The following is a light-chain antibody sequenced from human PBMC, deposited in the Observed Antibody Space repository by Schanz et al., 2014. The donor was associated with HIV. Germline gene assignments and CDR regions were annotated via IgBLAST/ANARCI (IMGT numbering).Light chain of an antibody. CDR3: ATWDDGLEAWV. CDR1: NSNFRSNA. J-gene: IGLJ3*02. CDR2: NSY. V-gene: IGLV1-44*01. Sequence: QSVLTQPPSTSGTPGQRVTMSCSGSNSNFRSNAVNWYQHLPGTAPKLLIYNSYHRPSGVPDRFSGSKSGTSASLAISGLQSEDEGDYYCATWDDGLEAWVFGGGTKLTVL.